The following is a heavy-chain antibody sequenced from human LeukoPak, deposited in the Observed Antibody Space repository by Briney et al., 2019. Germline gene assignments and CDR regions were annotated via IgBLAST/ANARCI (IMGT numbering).Heavy chain of an antibody. V-gene: IGHV1-18*01. CDR2: VSAYNGNT. D-gene: IGHD5-18*01. Sequence: GASVKVSCKASGYTFTSYGISWVRQAPGQGLEWMGWVSAYNGNTNYAQKLQGRVTMTTDTSTSTAYMELRSLRSDDTAVYYCARDLPRGQGYSYGSSLERFDYWGQGTLVTVSS. J-gene: IGHJ4*02. CDR1: GYTFTSYG. CDR3: ARDLPRGQGYSYGSSLERFDY.